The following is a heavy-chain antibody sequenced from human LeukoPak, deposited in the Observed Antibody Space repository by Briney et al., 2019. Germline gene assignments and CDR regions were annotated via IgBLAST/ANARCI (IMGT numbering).Heavy chain of an antibody. CDR1: RGTFSSYA. Sequence: ASVKVSFKASRGTFSSYAISWVRQAPGQGLEWLGWISAYNGNTNYAQKVQGRVTMTTDTSTSTAYMELRSLRSDDTAVYYCARDHDSSSCPYFDYWGQGTLVTVSS. J-gene: IGHJ4*02. CDR2: ISAYNGNT. D-gene: IGHD6-13*01. V-gene: IGHV1-18*01. CDR3: ARDHDSSSCPYFDY.